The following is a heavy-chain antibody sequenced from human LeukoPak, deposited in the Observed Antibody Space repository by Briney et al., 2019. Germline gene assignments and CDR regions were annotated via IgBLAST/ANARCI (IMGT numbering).Heavy chain of an antibody. J-gene: IGHJ4*02. CDR1: GGSISSSNW. CDR2: IYHSGTT. CDR3: ARDVRAAAGTFDY. D-gene: IGHD6-13*01. V-gene: IGHV4-4*02. Sequence: SETLSLTSAVSGGSISSSNWWSWVRQPPGKGLEWIGEIYHSGTTNYNPSLKSRVTISVDKSKNQFSLKLTSVTAADTAVYYCARDVRAAAGTFDYWGQGTLVTVSS.